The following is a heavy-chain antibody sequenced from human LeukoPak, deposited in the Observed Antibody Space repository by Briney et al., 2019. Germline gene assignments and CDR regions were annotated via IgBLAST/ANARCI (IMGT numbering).Heavy chain of an antibody. CDR1: GYTFTSYD. V-gene: IGHV1-8*03. CDR3: ATEGGLGLGENWFDP. CDR2: MNPNSGNT. D-gene: IGHD3/OR15-3a*01. J-gene: IGHJ5*02. Sequence: GASVKVSCKASGYTFTSYDINWVRQATGQGLEWMGWMNPNSGNTGYAQKFQGRVTITRNTSISTAYMGLSSLRSEDTAVYYCATEGGLGLGENWFDPWGQGTLVTVSS.